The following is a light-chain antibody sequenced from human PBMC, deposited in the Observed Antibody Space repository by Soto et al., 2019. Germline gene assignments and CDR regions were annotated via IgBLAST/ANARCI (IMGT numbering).Light chain of an antibody. CDR2: EVS. Sequence: HSVLTQPASVSGSPGQSITISCTGTSSDVGGYNYVSWYQQHPGKAPKLIIYEVSHRPSGDSNHFSGYKSGNTASLTISGLQPEDEADYYCSSYTSTSTPCVFGTGTKLTVL. CDR3: SSYTSTSTPCV. V-gene: IGLV2-14*01. CDR1: SSDVGGYNY. J-gene: IGLJ1*01.